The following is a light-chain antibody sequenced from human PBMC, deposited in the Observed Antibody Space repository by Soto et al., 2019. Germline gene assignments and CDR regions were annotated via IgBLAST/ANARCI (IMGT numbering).Light chain of an antibody. V-gene: IGKV3D-20*02. Sequence: EIVLTQSPGTLSLSPGERATLSCRASQSVSSSYLAWYQQKPGQAPRLLIYDASNRATGIPARFSGSGSGTDFTLTIRSLEPEEFAVYYCQQRSNWPITFGQGTRLEIK. CDR3: QQRSNWPIT. J-gene: IGKJ5*01. CDR2: DAS. CDR1: QSVSSSY.